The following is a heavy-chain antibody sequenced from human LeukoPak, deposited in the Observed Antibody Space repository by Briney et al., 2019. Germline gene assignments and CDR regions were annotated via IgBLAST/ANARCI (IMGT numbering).Heavy chain of an antibody. CDR1: GFTFSSYS. J-gene: IGHJ4*02. D-gene: IGHD5-18*01. Sequence: PGGSLRLSCAASGFTFSSYSMNWVRQAPGKGLEWVSSISSSSRDIIYADSVRGRFTISRDDAKNSLYCQKNGLRAEDTAVYYCARTFETPMAESSHYWGQGTLVTVSS. CDR2: ISSSSRDI. CDR3: ARTFETPMAESSHY. V-gene: IGHV3-21*01.